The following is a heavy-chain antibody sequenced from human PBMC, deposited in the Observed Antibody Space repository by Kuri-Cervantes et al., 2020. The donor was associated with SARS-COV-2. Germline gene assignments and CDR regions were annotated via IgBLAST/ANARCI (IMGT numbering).Heavy chain of an antibody. J-gene: IGHJ5*02. D-gene: IGHD2-2*01. CDR3: ARQSIVVVPANWFDP. V-gene: IGHV1-24*01. CDR2: FDPEDGET. Sequence: ASVKVSCKVSGYTLTELSMHWVRQAPGKGLEWMGGFDPEDGETIYAQKFQGRVTMTRDTSISTAYMELSRLRSDDTAVYYCARQSIVVVPANWFDPWGQGTLVTVSS. CDR1: GYTLTELS.